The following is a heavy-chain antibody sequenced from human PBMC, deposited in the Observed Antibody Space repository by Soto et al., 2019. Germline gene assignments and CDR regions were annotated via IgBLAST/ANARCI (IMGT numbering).Heavy chain of an antibody. Sequence: EVQLVESGGGLIQPGGSLRLSCAASGFAVSSKYMTWVRQAPGKGLEWVSVIYGGGTTYYAASVKGRFTISRDTSKSPVYLQMNSLRAEDTAVYYCVQATGWPGFDFWGQGTLVTVSS. CDR1: GFAVSSKY. CDR2: IYGGGTT. J-gene: IGHJ4*02. CDR3: VQATGWPGFDF. D-gene: IGHD6-19*01. V-gene: IGHV3-53*01.